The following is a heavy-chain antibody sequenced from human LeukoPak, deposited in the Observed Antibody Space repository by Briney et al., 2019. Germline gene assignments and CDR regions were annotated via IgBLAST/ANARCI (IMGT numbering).Heavy chain of an antibody. CDR3: ARVKGYYGSGSYPLFDP. J-gene: IGHJ5*02. D-gene: IGHD3-10*01. CDR1: GYSITSGYY. V-gene: IGHV4-38-2*01. CDR2: MYHSGST. Sequence: PSETLSLTCAVSGYSITSGYYWGWIRQPPGKGLEWIGSMYHSGSTYYNPSLKSRVTISVDTSKNQFSLKLNSVTAADTAVYYCARVKGYYGSGSYPLFDPWGQGTLVTVSS.